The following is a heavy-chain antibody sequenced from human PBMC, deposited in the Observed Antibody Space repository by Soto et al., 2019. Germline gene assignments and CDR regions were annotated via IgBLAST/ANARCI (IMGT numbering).Heavy chain of an antibody. CDR1: GYTFTSYG. CDR3: ARDLPQQLVLLIDY. V-gene: IGHV1-18*01. D-gene: IGHD6-13*01. J-gene: IGHJ4*02. CDR2: ISAYNGNT. Sequence: ASVKVSCKASGYTFTSYGISWVRQAPGQGLEWMGWISAYNGNTNYAQKLQGRVTMTTDTSTSTAYMELRSLRSDDTAVYYCARDLPQQLVLLIDYWGQGTLVTVSS.